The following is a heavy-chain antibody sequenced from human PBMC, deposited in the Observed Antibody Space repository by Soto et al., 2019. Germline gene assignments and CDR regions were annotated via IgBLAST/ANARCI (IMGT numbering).Heavy chain of an antibody. V-gene: IGHV3-23*01. D-gene: IGHD3-22*01. CDR2: ISGSGGST. CDR3: AKDYYHSSGYYFPYNWFDP. CDR1: GFTFSSYA. J-gene: IGHJ5*02. Sequence: GGSLRLSCAASGFTFSSYAMSWVRQAPGKGLEWVSAISGSGGSTYYADSVKGRFTISRDNSKNTLYLQMNSLRAEDTAVYYCAKDYYHSSGYYFPYNWFDPWGQATLVTVSS.